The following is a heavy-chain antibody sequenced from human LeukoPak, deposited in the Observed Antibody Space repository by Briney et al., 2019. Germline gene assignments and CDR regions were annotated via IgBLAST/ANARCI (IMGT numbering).Heavy chain of an antibody. CDR2: ISSSSSYI. CDR3: ARDGYSSGWYFFDY. D-gene: IGHD6-19*01. V-gene: IGHV3-21*01. CDR1: GFTFSSYS. J-gene: IGHJ4*02. Sequence: GGSLRLSCAASGFTFSSYSMNRVRQAPGKGLEWVSSISSSSSYIYYADSVKGRFTISRDNAKNSLYLQMNSLRAEDTAVYYCARDGYSSGWYFFDYWGQGTLVTVSS.